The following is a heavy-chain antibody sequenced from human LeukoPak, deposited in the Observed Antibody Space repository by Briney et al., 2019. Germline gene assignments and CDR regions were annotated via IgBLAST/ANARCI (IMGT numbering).Heavy chain of an antibody. CDR1: GFTFSSYA. CDR2: ISGSGGST. V-gene: IGHV3-23*01. J-gene: IGHJ4*02. D-gene: IGHD6-13*01. CDR3: AGGITAADPFDY. Sequence: PGGSLRLSCAASGFTFSSYAMSWVRQAPGKGLEWVSAISGSGGSTYYADSVKGRFTISRDNAKNSLYLQMNSLRAEDTAVYYCAGGITAADPFDYWGQGTLVTVSS.